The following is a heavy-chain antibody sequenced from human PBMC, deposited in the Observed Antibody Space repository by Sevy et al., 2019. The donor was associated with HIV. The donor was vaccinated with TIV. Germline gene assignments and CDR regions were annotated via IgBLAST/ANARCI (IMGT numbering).Heavy chain of an antibody. D-gene: IGHD2-15*01. J-gene: IGHJ3*02. CDR2: ISAYNGNT. Sequence: ASVKVSCKASGYTFTSYSISWVRQAPGQGLEWMGWISAYNGNTNYAQKLQGRVTMTTDTSTSTAYMELRSLRSDDTAVYYCARGIVVVVAANSDDAFDIWGQGTMVTVSS. CDR1: GYTFTSYS. V-gene: IGHV1-18*01. CDR3: ARGIVVVVAANSDDAFDI.